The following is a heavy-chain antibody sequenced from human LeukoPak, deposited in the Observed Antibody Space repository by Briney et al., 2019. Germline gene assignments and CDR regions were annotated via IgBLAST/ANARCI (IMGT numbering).Heavy chain of an antibody. CDR2: IKQDGSKK. CDR1: GFTFSSYW. D-gene: IGHD5-24*01. V-gene: IGHV3-7*04. CDR3: TRVGYIDEGIDY. J-gene: IGHJ4*02. Sequence: PGGSLRLSCAASGFTFSSYWRTWVRQAPGKGLEWVANIKQDGSKKSYVDSVKGRFTISRDNAKNSLYLQMNSLRAEDTAIYYCTRVGYIDEGIDYWGQGTLVTVSS.